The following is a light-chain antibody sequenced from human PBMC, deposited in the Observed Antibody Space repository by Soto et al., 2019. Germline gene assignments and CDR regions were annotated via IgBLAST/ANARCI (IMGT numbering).Light chain of an antibody. CDR3: QQYGSSPWT. V-gene: IGKV3-20*01. CDR2: GAS. CDR1: QTVRNNY. J-gene: IGKJ1*01. Sequence: EFVLSQSPGTLSLSPGERATLSCRASQTVRNNYLAWYQQKPGQAPRLLIYGASSRATGIPDRFSGSGSGTDFTLTISRLEPEDFALYYCQQYGSSPWTFGQGTKVDIK.